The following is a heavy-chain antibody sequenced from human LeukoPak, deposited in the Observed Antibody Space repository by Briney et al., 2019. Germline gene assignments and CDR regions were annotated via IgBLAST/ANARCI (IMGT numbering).Heavy chain of an antibody. V-gene: IGHV3-23*01. Sequence: PGGSLRLSCAASGFTFSSYAMSWVRQAPGKGLEWVSAISGSGGSTYYADSVKGRFTISRDNSKNTLYLQMNSLRAEDTAVYYCAKVESTYYYDSSGYYYPFDYWGQGTLVTVSS. CDR1: GFTFSSYA. D-gene: IGHD3-22*01. CDR2: ISGSGGST. J-gene: IGHJ4*02. CDR3: AKVESTYYYDSSGYYYPFDY.